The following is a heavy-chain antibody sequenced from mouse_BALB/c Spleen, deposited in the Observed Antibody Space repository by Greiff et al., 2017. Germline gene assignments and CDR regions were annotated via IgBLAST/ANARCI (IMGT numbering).Heavy chain of an antibody. CDR1: GYTFTSYW. J-gene: IGHJ3*01. CDR3: ARGNGFAY. D-gene: IGHD2-1*01. CDR2: INPSTGYT. Sequence: VQLQQSGAELAKPGASVKMSCKASGYTFTSYWMHWVKQGPGQGLEWIGYINPSTGYTEYNQKFKDKATLTADKSSSTAYMQLSSLTSEDSAVYYCARGNGFAYWGQGTLVTVSA. V-gene: IGHV1-7*01.